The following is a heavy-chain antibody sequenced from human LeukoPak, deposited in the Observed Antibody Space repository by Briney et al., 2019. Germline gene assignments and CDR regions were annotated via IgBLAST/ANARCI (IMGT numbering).Heavy chain of an antibody. D-gene: IGHD3-22*01. CDR2: IIPIFGTA. J-gene: IGHJ4*02. Sequence: GSSVKVSCKASGGTFSSFALSWVRQAPGQGLEWMGGIIPIFGTANYAQKFQGRVTITTDESTSTAYMELSSLRSEDTAVYYCAAASSGYYGHFDYWGQGTLVTVSS. CDR1: GGTFSSFA. V-gene: IGHV1-69*05. CDR3: AAASSGYYGHFDY.